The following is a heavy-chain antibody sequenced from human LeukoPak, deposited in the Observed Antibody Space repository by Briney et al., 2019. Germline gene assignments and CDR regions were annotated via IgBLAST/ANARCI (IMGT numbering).Heavy chain of an antibody. CDR3: AKGYCSGDSCQTPFDY. J-gene: IGHJ4*02. V-gene: IGHV1-46*01. CDR1: GYTFTSYY. D-gene: IGHD2-15*01. CDR2: INPSGGST. Sequence: ASVKVSCKASGYTFTSYYMHWVRQAPGQGLEWMGIINPSGGSTSYAQKFQGRVTMTRDTSTSTVYMELSSLRSEDTAVYYCAKGYCSGDSCQTPFDYWGQGTLVTVSS.